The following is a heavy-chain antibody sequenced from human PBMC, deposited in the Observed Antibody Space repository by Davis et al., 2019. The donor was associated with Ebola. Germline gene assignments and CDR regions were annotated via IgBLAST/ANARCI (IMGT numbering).Heavy chain of an antibody. Sequence: MPSETLSLTCAVSGGSISSSNWWSWVRQPPGKGLEWIGEIYHSGSTNYNPSLKSRVTISVDKSKNQFSLKLSSVTAADTAVYYCARRSTGYDAFDIWGQGTMVTVSS. V-gene: IGHV4-4*02. CDR1: GGSISSSNW. J-gene: IGHJ3*02. CDR2: IYHSGST. CDR3: ARRSTGYDAFDI. D-gene: IGHD4-17*01.